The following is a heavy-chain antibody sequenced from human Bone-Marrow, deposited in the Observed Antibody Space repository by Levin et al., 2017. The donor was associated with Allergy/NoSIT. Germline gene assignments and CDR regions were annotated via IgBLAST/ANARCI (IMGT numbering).Heavy chain of an antibody. CDR2: TYLRSKWYS. CDR3: ARDPAAPGAFYYYYVMDV. D-gene: IGHD6-13*01. V-gene: IGHV6-1*01. Sequence: TSETLSLTCAISGDSVSSNSGSWNWIRQSPSRGLEWLGRTYLRSKWYSDYAVSVKSRITINPDTSKNQFSLHLNSVTPEHTAVYFCARDPAAPGAFYYYYVMDVWGQGTTVTVSS. J-gene: IGHJ6*02. CDR1: GDSVSSNSGS.